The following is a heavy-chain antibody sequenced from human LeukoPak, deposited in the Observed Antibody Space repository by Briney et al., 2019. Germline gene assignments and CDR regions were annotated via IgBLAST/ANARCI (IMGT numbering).Heavy chain of an antibody. D-gene: IGHD5-12*01. J-gene: IGHJ6*02. CDR2: IWYDGSNK. V-gene: IGHV3-33*01. CDR1: GFTFSSSG. Sequence: GGSLRLSCAASGFTFSSSGMHWVRQAPGKGLEWVAVIWYDGSNKYYADSVKGRFTISRDNSNNTLYLQMNSLRAEDTAVYYCARDHRSGGYSGSETKKDYYYYYGMDVWGQGTTVTVSS. CDR3: ARDHRSGGYSGSETKKDYYYYYGMDV.